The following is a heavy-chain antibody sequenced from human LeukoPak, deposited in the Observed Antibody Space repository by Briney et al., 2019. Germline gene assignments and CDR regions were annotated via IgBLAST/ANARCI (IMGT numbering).Heavy chain of an antibody. J-gene: IGHJ4*02. CDR2: ISTSNNYI. D-gene: IGHD2-15*01. CDR1: GFTFSTYN. V-gene: IGHV3-21*01. CDR3: ARAGYRDFDY. Sequence: GGSLRLSCAASGFTFSTYNMNWVRQAPGKGLEWVSSISTSNNYIYYADSVTGRFTISRDNAKNSLYLQMNSLRAEDTAVYYCARAGYRDFDYWGQGTLVTVSS.